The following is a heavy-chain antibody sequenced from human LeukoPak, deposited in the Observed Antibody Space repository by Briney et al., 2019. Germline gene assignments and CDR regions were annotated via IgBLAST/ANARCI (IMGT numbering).Heavy chain of an antibody. CDR1: GGSISSYY. J-gene: IGHJ4*02. Sequence: SETLSLTCTVSGGSISSYYWSWIRQPPGKGLEWIGYIYYRVTSDYNPSLKSRVTMSVDMSTSQISLKLSSVTAADTAVYYCARAVGGDGSGSLWGPGTLVTVSS. CDR2: IYYRVTS. V-gene: IGHV4-59*01. D-gene: IGHD3-10*01. CDR3: ARAVGGDGSGSL.